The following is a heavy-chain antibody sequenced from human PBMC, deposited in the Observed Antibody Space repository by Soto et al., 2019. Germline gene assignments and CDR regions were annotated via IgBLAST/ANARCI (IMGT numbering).Heavy chain of an antibody. CDR1: GFSFSTSGVG. J-gene: IGHJ4*02. Sequence: QITLKASGPTLVKPTQTLTLTCTFSGFSFSTSGVGVAWIRQPPGKALEWLAIIYWNDDEHYNSSLKSRLTGSKDTSKHQVVLTMTNMDPVDTGTYYCAHRIPLKWFDYWGQGTLVTVSS. D-gene: IGHD2-21*01. CDR3: AHRIPLKWFDY. V-gene: IGHV2-5*01. CDR2: IYWNDDE.